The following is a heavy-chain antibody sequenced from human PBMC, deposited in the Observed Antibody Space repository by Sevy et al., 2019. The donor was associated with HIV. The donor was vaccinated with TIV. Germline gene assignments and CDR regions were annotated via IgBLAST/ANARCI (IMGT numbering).Heavy chain of an antibody. CDR3: AGAPPTGIVVVLGAFDI. V-gene: IGHV1-69*13. CDR1: GGTFSSYA. Sequence: ASVKVSCKASGGTFSSYAINWVRQAPGQGLEWMGGIIPMFGTVNYAQKFQGRVTITAAESTTPAYIELSSLRSEGTAVYYCAGAPPTGIVVVLGAFDIWGQGTMVTVSS. J-gene: IGHJ3*02. D-gene: IGHD2-21*01. CDR2: IIPMFGTV.